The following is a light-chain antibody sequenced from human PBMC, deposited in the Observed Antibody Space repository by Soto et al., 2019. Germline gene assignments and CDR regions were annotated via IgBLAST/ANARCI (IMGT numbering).Light chain of an antibody. CDR1: SSDVGGYNY. CDR3: SSYTSSSTLMV. V-gene: IGLV2-14*01. Sequence: QSVLTQPASVSGSPGQSITISCTGTSSDVGGYNYVSWYQQHPGKAPKLMIYDVSNRPSGVSNRFSGSKSGNTASLTISGLXAEXXXDYYCSSYTSSSTLMVFGGGTKLT. J-gene: IGLJ2*01. CDR2: DVS.